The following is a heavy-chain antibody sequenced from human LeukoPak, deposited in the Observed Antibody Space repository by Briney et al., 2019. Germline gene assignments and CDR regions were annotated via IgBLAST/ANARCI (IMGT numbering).Heavy chain of an antibody. CDR1: GYTFTSYD. V-gene: IGHV1-8*01. CDR2: MNPNGGHT. Sequence: ASLKVSCKASGYTFTSYDIIWVRQASGQGLEWMGWMNPNGGHTGYAQKFQGRVTMTRTTSISTAYMELTSLTSEDSAVYYCARSIVGVRKRNDYWGQGTLVTVSS. J-gene: IGHJ4*02. D-gene: IGHD1-26*01. CDR3: ARSIVGVRKRNDY.